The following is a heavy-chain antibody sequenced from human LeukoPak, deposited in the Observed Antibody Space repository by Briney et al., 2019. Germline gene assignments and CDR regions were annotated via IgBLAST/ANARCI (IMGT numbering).Heavy chain of an antibody. CDR2: IYHSGST. J-gene: IGHJ5*02. Sequence: SETLSLTCTVSGYSISSGYYWGWIRQPPGKGLEWIGSIYHSGSTYYNPSLKSRVTISVDTSKNQFSLKLSSVTAADTAVYYCARAVAGTTGGFWFDPWGQGTLVTVS. CDR1: GYSISSGYY. CDR3: ARAVAGTTGGFWFDP. V-gene: IGHV4-38-2*02. D-gene: IGHD6-19*01.